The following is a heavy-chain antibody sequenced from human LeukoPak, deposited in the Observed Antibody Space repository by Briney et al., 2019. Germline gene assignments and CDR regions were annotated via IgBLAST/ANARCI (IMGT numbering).Heavy chain of an antibody. CDR3: ARDNKTARWAFDI. CDR1: GFTVSSYY. V-gene: IGHV3-53*01. CDR2: IYSGGST. D-gene: IGHD5-18*01. J-gene: IGHJ3*02. Sequence: PGGSLRLSCAASGFTVSSYYMSWVRQAPGKGLEWVSVIYSGGSTYYSDSVKGRFTISRDNSKNTLYLQMNSLKAKDTAVYYCARDNKTARWAFDIWGQGTMVTVSS.